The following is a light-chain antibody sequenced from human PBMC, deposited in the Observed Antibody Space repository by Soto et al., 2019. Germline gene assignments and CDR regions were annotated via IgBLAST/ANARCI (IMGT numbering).Light chain of an antibody. CDR2: DVS. Sequence: QSALTQPASVSGSPGQSITISCTGTSSDVGGYNHVSWYQQHPGKAPKLMIYDVSNRPSGVSNRFSGSKSGNTASLTISGLQAEDEADYYCSSYTSSSTQVFGGGTKVTVL. CDR1: SSDVGGYNH. CDR3: SSYTSSSTQV. J-gene: IGLJ2*01. V-gene: IGLV2-14*01.